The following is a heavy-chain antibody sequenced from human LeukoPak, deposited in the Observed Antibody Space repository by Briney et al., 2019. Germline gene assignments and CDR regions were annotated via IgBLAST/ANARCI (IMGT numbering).Heavy chain of an antibody. CDR2: IYTTGTT. V-gene: IGHV4-4*07. J-gene: IGHJ4*02. CDR1: NASVNSYF. CDR3: GRQGYTAAYHFFDY. D-gene: IGHD6-25*01. Sequence: SETLSLTCTVSNASVNSYFWGWVRQPAGKGLEWLGRIYTTGTTYYNPSLKSRLTLSTETSKSQFSLTLRSATAADTAVYFCGRQGYTAAYHFFDYWSLGTLVTVSS.